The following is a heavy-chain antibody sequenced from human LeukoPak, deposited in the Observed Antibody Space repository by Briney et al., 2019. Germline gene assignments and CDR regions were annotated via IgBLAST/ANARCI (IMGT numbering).Heavy chain of an antibody. CDR3: ARGLGAYDYVWGSYRYPPHYFDY. CDR2: ISSSSSYI. V-gene: IGHV3-21*01. D-gene: IGHD3-16*02. CDR1: GFTFSSYS. J-gene: IGHJ4*02. Sequence: PGGSLRLSCAASGFTFSSYSMNWVRQAPGKGLEWVSSISSSSSYIYYADSVKGRFTISRDNAKNSLYLQMNSLRAEDTAVYYCARGLGAYDYVWGSYRYPPHYFDYWGQGTLVTVSS.